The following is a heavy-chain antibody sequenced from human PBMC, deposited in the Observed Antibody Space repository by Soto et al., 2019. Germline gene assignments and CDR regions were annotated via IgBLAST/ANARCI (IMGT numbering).Heavy chain of an antibody. J-gene: IGHJ6*02. CDR3: ARGHRAMEYYYYYGMDV. V-gene: IGHV4-61*01. D-gene: IGHD5-18*01. CDR1: GGSFKSGSYS. Sequence: SETLSLTCTVSGGSFKSGSYSWSWIRQPPGKGLEWIGYVYHAGRTSYNPSLKSRVSISMDTSKNQFSLRVSSVTAADTAVYYCARGHRAMEYYYYYGMDVWGQGTTVTVSS. CDR2: VYHAGRT.